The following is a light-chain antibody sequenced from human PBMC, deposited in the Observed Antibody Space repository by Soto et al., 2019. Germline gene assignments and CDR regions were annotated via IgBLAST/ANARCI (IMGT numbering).Light chain of an antibody. CDR3: QQYDNWPPT. CDR2: GAS. V-gene: IGKV3D-15*01. CDR1: QTFSITY. Sequence: PVEIAPLSCSASQTFSITYLTWYQQKPGQAPRLLIYGASNRATGIPARFSGSGSGTEFTLTINSLQSEDFVVYYCQQYDNWPPTFGQGTRLEIK. J-gene: IGKJ5*01.